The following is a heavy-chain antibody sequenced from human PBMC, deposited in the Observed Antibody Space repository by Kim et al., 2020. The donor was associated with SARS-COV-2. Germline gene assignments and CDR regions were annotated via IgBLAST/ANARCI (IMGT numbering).Heavy chain of an antibody. V-gene: IGHV1-18*01. CDR3: AREGYYHGSETYSPPKYYGMDV. CDR1: GYTFSNYG. Sequence: ASVKVSCKTSGYTFSNYGFSWVRQAPGQGLEWMGWISPYNDNTNYAEKFQGRVFMSTDTATRTAYMVLRSLTSDDTAIYYCAREGYYHGSETYSPPKYYGMDVWGQGTMVIVSS. CDR2: ISPYNDNT. D-gene: IGHD3-10*01. J-gene: IGHJ6*02.